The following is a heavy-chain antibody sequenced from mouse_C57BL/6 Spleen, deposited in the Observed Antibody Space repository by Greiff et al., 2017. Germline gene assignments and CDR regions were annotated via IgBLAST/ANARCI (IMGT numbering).Heavy chain of an antibody. CDR3: ARSPSGDWYFDV. CDR1: GFTFSSYG. V-gene: IGHV5-6*01. CDR2: ISSGGSYT. Sequence: EVKLVESGGDLVKPGGSLKLSCAASGFTFSSYGMSWVRQTPDKRLEWVATISSGGSYTYYPDSVKGRFTISRDNAKNTLYLQMSSLKSEDTAMYYCARSPSGDWYFDVWGTGTTVTVSS. J-gene: IGHJ1*03. D-gene: IGHD3-1*01.